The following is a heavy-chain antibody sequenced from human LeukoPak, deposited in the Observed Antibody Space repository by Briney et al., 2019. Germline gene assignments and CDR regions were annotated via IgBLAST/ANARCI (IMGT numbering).Heavy chain of an antibody. Sequence: PSETLSLTCTVSGGSISSNSYYWGWIRQPPGKGLEWIGEINHSGSTNYNPSLKSRVTISVDTSKNQFSLKLSSVTAADTAVYYCARDDYDFWSGYQRKAFDYWGQGTLVTVSS. J-gene: IGHJ4*02. CDR1: GGSISSNSYY. D-gene: IGHD3-3*01. CDR3: ARDDYDFWSGYQRKAFDY. V-gene: IGHV4-39*07. CDR2: INHSGST.